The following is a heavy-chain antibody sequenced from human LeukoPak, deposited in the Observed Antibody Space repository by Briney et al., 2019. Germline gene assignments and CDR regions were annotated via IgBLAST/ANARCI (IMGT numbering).Heavy chain of an antibody. CDR2: ISWNSGSI. J-gene: IGHJ3*02. Sequence: PGGSLRLSCAASGFTFDDYAMHWVRQAPGKGLEWVSGISWNSGSIGYADSVKGRFTISRDNAKNSLYLQMNSLRAEDTAVYYCARDTPHIVVVAALPGAFDIWGQGTMVTVSS. V-gene: IGHV3-9*01. CDR3: ARDTPHIVVVAALPGAFDI. CDR1: GFTFDDYA. D-gene: IGHD2-15*01.